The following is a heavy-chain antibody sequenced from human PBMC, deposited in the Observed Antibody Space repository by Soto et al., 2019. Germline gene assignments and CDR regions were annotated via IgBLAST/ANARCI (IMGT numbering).Heavy chain of an antibody. V-gene: IGHV4-39*02. Sequence: PSETLSLTCAVSGGSISSSSYYWGWIRQPPGKGLEWIGSIYYSGSTYYNPSLKSRVTISVDTSKNQFSLKLSSVTAADTAVYYCARDNTMARGVIITDYYGMDVWGQGTTVTVSS. D-gene: IGHD3-10*01. CDR2: IYYSGST. CDR3: ARDNTMARGVIITDYYGMDV. J-gene: IGHJ6*02. CDR1: GGSISSSSYY.